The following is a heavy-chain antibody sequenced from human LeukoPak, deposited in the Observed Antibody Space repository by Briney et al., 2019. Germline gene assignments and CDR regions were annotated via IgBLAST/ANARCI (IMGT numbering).Heavy chain of an antibody. CDR2: IDPSGGST. D-gene: IGHD3-22*01. J-gene: IGHJ4*02. CDR3: AREFRGSGYYSADY. V-gene: IGHV1-46*01. Sequence: ASVKVSCKASGYTFTSYYMHWVRQAPGQGLEWMGIIDPSGGSTSYAQKFQGRVTMTRDTSTSTAYMELRSLRSDDTAVYYCAREFRGSGYYSADYWGQGTLVTVSS. CDR1: GYTFTSYY.